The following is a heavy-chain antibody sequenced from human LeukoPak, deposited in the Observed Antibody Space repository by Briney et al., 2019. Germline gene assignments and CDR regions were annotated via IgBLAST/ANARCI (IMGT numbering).Heavy chain of an antibody. Sequence: GGSLRLSCAASGFTFSSYGMHWVRQAPGKGLEWVAVIWYDGSNKYHADSVKGRFTISRDNSKNTLYLQMNSLRAEDTAVYYCARDQYCSSTSCYDRAFDIWGQGTMVTVPS. D-gene: IGHD2-2*01. CDR3: ARDQYCSSTSCYDRAFDI. CDR1: GFTFSSYG. J-gene: IGHJ3*02. CDR2: IWYDGSNK. V-gene: IGHV3-33*01.